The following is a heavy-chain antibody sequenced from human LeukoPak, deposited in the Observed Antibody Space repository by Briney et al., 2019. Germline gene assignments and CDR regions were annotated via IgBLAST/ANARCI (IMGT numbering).Heavy chain of an antibody. V-gene: IGHV4-39*01. D-gene: IGHD3-3*01. J-gene: IGHJ4*02. CDR1: GGSISSSSSY. CDR3: ARRRDSDFWSGSWIDY. CDR2: IYHSGST. Sequence: SETLSLTCTVSGGSISSSSSYWGWIRQPPGKGLAWIGSIYHSGSTYYNPSLKSRVTISVDTSKNQFSLKLSSVTAADTAVYYCARRRDSDFWSGSWIDYWGQGTLVTVSS.